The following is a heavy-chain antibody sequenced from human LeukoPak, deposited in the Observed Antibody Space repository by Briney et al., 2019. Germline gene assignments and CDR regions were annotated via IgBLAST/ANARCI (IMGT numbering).Heavy chain of an antibody. CDR2: IIPIFGTA. CDR1: GYTFTSYG. Sequence: ASVKVSCKASGYTFTSYGISWVRQAPGQGLEWMGGIIPIFGTANYAQKFQGRVTITADESTSTAYMELSSLRSEDTAVYYCAAEYDFAFDYWGQGTLVTVSS. CDR3: AAEYDFAFDY. J-gene: IGHJ4*02. V-gene: IGHV1-69*13. D-gene: IGHD3/OR15-3a*01.